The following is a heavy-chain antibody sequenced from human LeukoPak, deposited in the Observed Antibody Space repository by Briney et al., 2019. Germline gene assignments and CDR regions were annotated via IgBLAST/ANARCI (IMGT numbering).Heavy chain of an antibody. CDR1: GNYW. CDR3: ARDPYSSGWFTAGHFDY. CDR2: INSDGSWT. J-gene: IGHJ4*02. D-gene: IGHD6-19*01. V-gene: IGHV3-74*01. Sequence: PGGSLRLSCAASGNYWMHWVRQAPGKGLVWVSHINSDGSWTSYADSVKGRFTISKDNAKNTLYLQMNSLRAEDTAVYYCARDPYSSGWFTAGHFDYWGQGTLVTVSS.